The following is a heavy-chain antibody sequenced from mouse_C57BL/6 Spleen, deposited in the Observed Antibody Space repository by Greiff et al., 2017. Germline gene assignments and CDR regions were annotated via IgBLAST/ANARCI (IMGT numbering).Heavy chain of an antibody. CDR2: IWWDDDK. J-gene: IGHJ4*01. CDR3: DRMGGLRRGYAIDY. V-gene: IGHV8-8*01. Sequence: QVTLKESGPGLLKPSQTLSLTCSFSGFSLSTFGMGVGWLRQPSGKGLEWLAHIWWDDDKYYNPAMKRRIGNAKDTAKNQVVLKNANVDTADTATYSGDRMGGLRRGYAIDYWGQGTSVTVSS. CDR1: GFSLSTFGMG. D-gene: IGHD2-4*01.